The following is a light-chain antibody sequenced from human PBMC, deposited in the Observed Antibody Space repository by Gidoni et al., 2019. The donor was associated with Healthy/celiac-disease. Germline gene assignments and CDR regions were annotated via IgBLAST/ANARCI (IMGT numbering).Light chain of an antibody. Sequence: IVLTQSPGTLSLSPGERATLSCRASQSVSSSYLAWYQQKPGQAPRLLIYGASSRATGIPDRFSGSGSRTDFTLTISRLEPEDFALYYCQQYGSSLWTFGQGTKVEIK. J-gene: IGKJ1*01. CDR3: QQYGSSLWT. CDR1: QSVSSSY. CDR2: GAS. V-gene: IGKV3-20*01.